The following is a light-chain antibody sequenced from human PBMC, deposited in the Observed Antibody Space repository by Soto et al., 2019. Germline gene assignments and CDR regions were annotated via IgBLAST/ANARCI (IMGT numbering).Light chain of an antibody. CDR3: QQGLT. CDR1: QSVSSSY. V-gene: IGKV3-20*01. Sequence: EIVLTQSPGTLSLSPGERATLSCRASQSVSSSYLAWYQQKPGQAPRLLIYGASSRATGSPDRFSGSGSGTDFTLTISRLEPEDFAVYYCQQGLTFGGGTRWIS. CDR2: GAS. J-gene: IGKJ4*01.